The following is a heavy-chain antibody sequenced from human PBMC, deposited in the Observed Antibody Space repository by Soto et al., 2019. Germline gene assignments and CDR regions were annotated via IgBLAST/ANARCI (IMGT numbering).Heavy chain of an antibody. CDR1: GYTFTSYA. Sequence: ASVKVSCKASGYTFTSYAMHWVRQAPGQRLEWMGWINAGNGNTKYSQKFQGRVTITRDTSASTAYMELSSLRSEDTAVYYCARGAYCGGDCYSSYYYYGMDLWGQGTTVTVSS. J-gene: IGHJ6*02. CDR3: ARGAYCGGDCYSSYYYYGMDL. CDR2: INAGNGNT. D-gene: IGHD2-21*02. V-gene: IGHV1-3*01.